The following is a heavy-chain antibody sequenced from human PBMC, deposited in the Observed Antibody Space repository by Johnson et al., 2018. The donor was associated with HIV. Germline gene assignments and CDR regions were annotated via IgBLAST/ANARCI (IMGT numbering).Heavy chain of an antibody. CDR3: VRVGYSSAYYRDAFDI. CDR2: IGTAGDT. CDR1: GFTFSGYD. D-gene: IGHD3-22*01. V-gene: IGHV3-13*01. J-gene: IGHJ3*02. Sequence: VQLVESGGGLVQPGGSLRLSCAASGFTFSGYDMHWVRQAIGKSLEWVSAIGTAGDTYYADSVKGLFTISRENAKNSLYLQMNSLTAGDMAVYYCVRVGYSSAYYRDAFDIWGQGTLVTVSS.